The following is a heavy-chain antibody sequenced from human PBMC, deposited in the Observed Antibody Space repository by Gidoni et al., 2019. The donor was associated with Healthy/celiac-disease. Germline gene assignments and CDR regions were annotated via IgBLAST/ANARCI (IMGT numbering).Heavy chain of an antibody. CDR1: GGSFSGYY. J-gene: IGHJ5*02. CDR2: INHSGST. D-gene: IGHD3-10*01. CDR3: ARGLPKRLISMVRGNRINWFDP. Sequence: QVQLQQWGAGLLKPSETLSLTCAVYGGSFSGYYWSWIRQPPGKGLEWIGEINHSGSTNYNPSLKSRVTISVDTSKNQFSLKLSSVTAADTAVYYCARGLPKRLISMVRGNRINWFDPWGQGTLVTVSS. V-gene: IGHV4-34*02.